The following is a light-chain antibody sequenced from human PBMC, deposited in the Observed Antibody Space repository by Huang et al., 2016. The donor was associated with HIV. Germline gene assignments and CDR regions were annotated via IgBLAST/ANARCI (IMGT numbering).Light chain of an antibody. CDR2: VVS. J-gene: IGKJ2*01. CDR1: QNINNF. Sequence: IEMTQYPSSLSASVGDRVIITCRANQNINNFLNWYQQRVGEAPQLIISVVSHLKNGVPLRCSGGKSGTNFTLTINNLQPEDFATYYCQQSFTTVPYTVAQGTTLEIK. CDR3: QQSFTTVPYT. V-gene: IGKV1-39*01.